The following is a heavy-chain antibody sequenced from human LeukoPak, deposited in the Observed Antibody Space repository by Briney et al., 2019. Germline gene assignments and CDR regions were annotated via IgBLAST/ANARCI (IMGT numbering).Heavy chain of an antibody. Sequence: ASVKVSCKASGYTFTGYYMHWVRQAPGQGLEWMGWINPNSGGTNYAQKFQGRVTMTRDTSTSTVYMELSSLRSEDTAVYYCARATLGVDTTRPGIDYWGQGTLVTVSS. CDR2: INPNSGGT. CDR3: ARATLGVDTTRPGIDY. CDR1: GYTFTGYY. V-gene: IGHV1-2*02. J-gene: IGHJ4*02. D-gene: IGHD1-1*01.